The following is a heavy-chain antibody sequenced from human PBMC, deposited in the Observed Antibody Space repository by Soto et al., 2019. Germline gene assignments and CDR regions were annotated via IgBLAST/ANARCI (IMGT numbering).Heavy chain of an antibody. V-gene: IGHV4-30-4*01. Sequence: ASETLSLTCTVSGGSISSEGFYWSWIRQPPGKGLEWIGYIYYSGSTFYNPSFKSRVAIALDTSKNQLSLKLTSVTAADTAVYYCARDSGNYYADYWGPGTLVTVSS. J-gene: IGHJ4*02. D-gene: IGHD1-26*01. CDR3: ARDSGNYYADY. CDR2: IYYSGST. CDR1: GGSISSEGFY.